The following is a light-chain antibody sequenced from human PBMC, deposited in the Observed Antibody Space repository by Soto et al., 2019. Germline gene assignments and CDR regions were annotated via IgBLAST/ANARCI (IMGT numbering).Light chain of an antibody. CDR1: QSVGTS. Sequence: EIVLTQSPGTLSLSPGERATLSCTASQSVGTSLAWYKQQPGQAPRLLIYGASTRATGIADRFSGSGSGTDFTLSISRLEPEDFAVYYCHQYGSSPQTFGQGTKVDIK. CDR3: HQYGSSPQT. V-gene: IGKV3-20*01. CDR2: GAS. J-gene: IGKJ1*01.